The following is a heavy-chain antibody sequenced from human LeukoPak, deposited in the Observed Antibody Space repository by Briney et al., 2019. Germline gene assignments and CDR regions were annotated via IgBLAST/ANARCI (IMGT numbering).Heavy chain of an antibody. CDR1: GGSVSSGSYY. CDR2: IYYSGST. J-gene: IGHJ5*02. D-gene: IGHD2-2*01. Sequence: PSETLSLTCTVSGGSVSSGSYYWSWIRQPPGKGLEWIGYIYYSGSTNYNPSLKSRVTISVDTSKNQFSLKLSSVTAADTAVYYCARVYCSSTSCYSGGDWFDPWGQGALVTVSS. V-gene: IGHV4-61*01. CDR3: ARVYCSSTSCYSGGDWFDP.